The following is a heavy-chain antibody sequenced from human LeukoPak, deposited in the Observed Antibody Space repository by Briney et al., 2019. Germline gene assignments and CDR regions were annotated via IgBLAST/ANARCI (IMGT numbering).Heavy chain of an antibody. CDR1: GFTFSSYW. CDR2: IKQDGSEK. J-gene: IGHJ4*02. D-gene: IGHD2-15*01. V-gene: IGHV3-7*01. CDR3: ARGDLSGVDYFDY. Sequence: GGSLRLSCAASGFTFSSYWMRWVRQAPGKGLEWVANIKQDGSEKYYVDSVKGRFTISRDNAKNSLYLQMNSLRAEDTAVYYCARGDLSGVDYFDYWGQGTLVTASS.